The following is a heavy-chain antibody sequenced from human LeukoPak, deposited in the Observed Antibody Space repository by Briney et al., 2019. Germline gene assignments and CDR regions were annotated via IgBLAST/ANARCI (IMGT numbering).Heavy chain of an antibody. CDR1: GGTFSSYA. CDR2: IIPIFGTA. Sequence: SVKVSCKAPGGTFSSYAISWVRQAPGQGLEWMGGIIPIFGTANYAQKFQGRVTITADESTSTAYMELSSLRSEDTAVYYCARDPGEYYYDSSGYRYYYYYGMDVWGQGTTVTVSS. CDR3: ARDPGEYYYDSSGYRYYYYYGMDV. D-gene: IGHD3-22*01. J-gene: IGHJ6*02. V-gene: IGHV1-69*13.